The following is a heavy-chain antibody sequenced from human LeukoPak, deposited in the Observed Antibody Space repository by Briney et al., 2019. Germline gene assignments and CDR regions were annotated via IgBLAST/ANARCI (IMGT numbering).Heavy chain of an antibody. J-gene: IGHJ6*03. D-gene: IGHD2-2*01. CDR3: ASPHYCSSASCYPYYYYMDV. V-gene: IGHV3-7*01. CDR2: IKQDGSEK. Sequence: GGSLRLSCAAPGFTVRSYAMNWVRQAPGKGLEWVANIKQDGSEKYYVDSVKGRFTISRDNAKNSLYLQMNSLRTEDTAVYYCASPHYCSSASCYPYYYYMDVWGKGTTVTVSS. CDR1: GFTVRSYA.